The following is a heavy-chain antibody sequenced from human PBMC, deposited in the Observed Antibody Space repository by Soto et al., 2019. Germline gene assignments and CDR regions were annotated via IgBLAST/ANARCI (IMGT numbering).Heavy chain of an antibody. Sequence: XEILCPTYTVSGGSISSSSYYWGRLRQPPGQGLEWIGSIYYSGSTYYNPSLKSRVTISVDPSNNQFSLKLSSVTASYTAVYYCARGGYYYYGMDVWGQGTTVTVSS. J-gene: IGHJ6*02. CDR3: ARGGYYYYGMDV. V-gene: IGHV4-39*01. CDR2: IYYSGST. CDR1: GGSISSSSYY.